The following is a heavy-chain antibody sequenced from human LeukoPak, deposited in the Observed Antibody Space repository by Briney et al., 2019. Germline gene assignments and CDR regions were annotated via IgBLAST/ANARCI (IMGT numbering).Heavy chain of an antibody. J-gene: IGHJ4*02. Sequence: NPSETLSLTCAVYGGSFSGYYWSWIRQPPGKGLEWIGEINHSVSTNYNPSLKSRVTISVDTSKNHFSLRLSSVTAADTAIYYCARELTYTGSHRNYDSWGQGTLVTVSS. D-gene: IGHD1-26*01. V-gene: IGHV4-34*01. CDR2: INHSVST. CDR3: ARELTYTGSHRNYDS. CDR1: GGSFSGYY.